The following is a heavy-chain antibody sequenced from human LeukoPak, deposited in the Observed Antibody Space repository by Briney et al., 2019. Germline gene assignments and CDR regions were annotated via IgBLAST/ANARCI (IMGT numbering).Heavy chain of an antibody. CDR2: ISYDGSNK. V-gene: IGHV3-30-3*01. CDR3: ARDLAGYSYGRPFDY. D-gene: IGHD5-18*01. CDR1: GFTFSSYA. J-gene: IGHJ4*02. Sequence: GGSLRLSCAASGFTFSSYAMHWVRQAPGKGLEWVAVISYDGSNKYYADSVKGRFTISRDNSKNSLYLQLNSLRAEDTAVYYCARDLAGYSYGRPFDYWGQGTLVTVSS.